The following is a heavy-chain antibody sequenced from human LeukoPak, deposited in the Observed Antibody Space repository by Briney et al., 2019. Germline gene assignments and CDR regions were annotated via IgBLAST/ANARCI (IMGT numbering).Heavy chain of an antibody. Sequence: SETLSLTCAVSGYSISSGYYWGWIRQPPGKGLEWIGSIYHSGSTYYNPSLKSRVTISVDTSKNQFSLKLSSVTAADTAVYYCARPMYYYDSSGYLPRSAFDIWGQGTMVTVSS. V-gene: IGHV4-38-2*01. CDR2: IYHSGST. J-gene: IGHJ3*02. D-gene: IGHD3-22*01. CDR1: GYSISSGYY. CDR3: ARPMYYYDSSGYLPRSAFDI.